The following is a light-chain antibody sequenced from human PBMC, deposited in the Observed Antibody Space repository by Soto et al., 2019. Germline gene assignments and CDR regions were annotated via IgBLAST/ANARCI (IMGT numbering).Light chain of an antibody. J-gene: IGKJ5*01. CDR1: QSVSSN. CDR3: QQYGSSPT. CDR2: GAS. Sequence: ETVMTQSPATLSVSPGERATLSCRASQSVSSNLAWYHQKPGQAPRLLIFGASTRATGIPIRFSGSGSGTDFTLTISRLEPEDFAVYYCQQYGSSPTFGQGTRLEIK. V-gene: IGKV3-20*01.